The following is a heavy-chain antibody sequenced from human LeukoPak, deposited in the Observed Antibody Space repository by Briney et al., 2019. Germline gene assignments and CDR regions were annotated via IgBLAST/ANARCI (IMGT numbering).Heavy chain of an antibody. CDR3: ARGSGIAAAGTTDEDWFDP. CDR2: IIPIFGIA. J-gene: IGHJ5*02. CDR1: GGTFSSYA. D-gene: IGHD6-13*01. V-gene: IGHV1-69*04. Sequence: GSSVKVSCKASGGTFSSYAISWVRQAPGQGLEWMGRIIPIFGIANYAQKFQGRVTITADKSTSTAYMELSSLRSEDTAVYYCARGSGIAAAGTTDEDWFDPWGQRTLVTVSS.